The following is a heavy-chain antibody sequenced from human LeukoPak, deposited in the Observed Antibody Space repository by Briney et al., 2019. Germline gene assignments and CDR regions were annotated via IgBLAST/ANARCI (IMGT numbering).Heavy chain of an antibody. V-gene: IGHV4-34*01. Sequence: SETLSLTCAVYGGSFSGYYWSWIRQPPGKGLEWIGEINHSGSTNYNPSLKSRVTISVDTSKNQFSLKLSSVTAADTAVYYCARVVGATSEKHGDYWGQGTLATVSS. J-gene: IGHJ4*02. D-gene: IGHD1-26*01. CDR3: ARVVGATSEKHGDY. CDR1: GGSFSGYY. CDR2: INHSGST.